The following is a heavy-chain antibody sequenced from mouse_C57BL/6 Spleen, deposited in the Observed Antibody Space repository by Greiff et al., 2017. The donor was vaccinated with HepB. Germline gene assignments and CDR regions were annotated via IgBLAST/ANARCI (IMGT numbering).Heavy chain of an antibody. CDR1: GYAFSSSW. Sequence: QVQLQQSGPELVKPGASVKISCKASGYAFSSSWMNWVKQRPGKGLEWIGRIYPGDGDTNYNGKFKGKATLTADKSSSTAYMQLSSLTSEDSAVYFCARGDYYDYDVDYWGQGTTLTVSS. CDR3: ARGDYYDYDVDY. CDR2: IYPGDGDT. J-gene: IGHJ2*01. V-gene: IGHV1-82*01. D-gene: IGHD2-4*01.